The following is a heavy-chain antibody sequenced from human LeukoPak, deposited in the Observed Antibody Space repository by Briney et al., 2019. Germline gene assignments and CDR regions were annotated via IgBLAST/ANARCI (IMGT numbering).Heavy chain of an antibody. D-gene: IGHD2-15*01. CDR2: IYPGDSDT. J-gene: IGHJ4*02. Sequence: GESLKISCKGSGYSFTSYWIGWVRQMPGKGLEWVGIIYPGDSDTRYSPSFQGQVTISADKSISTAYLQWSSLKASDTAMYYCARPFCSGGSCYSFYFDYWGQGTLVTVSS. CDR1: GYSFTSYW. V-gene: IGHV5-51*01. CDR3: ARPFCSGGSCYSFYFDY.